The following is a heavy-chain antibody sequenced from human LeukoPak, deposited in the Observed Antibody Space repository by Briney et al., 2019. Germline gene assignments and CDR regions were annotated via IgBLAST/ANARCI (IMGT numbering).Heavy chain of an antibody. Sequence: GGSLRLSCAASGFTFNNYWMSWVRQAPGKGLEWVANIKQDGREIYYVDSVKGRFTISRDNAKNSLYLQMNSLRAEDTAVYYCARDRQVGATYFDYWGQGTLVTVSS. D-gene: IGHD1-26*01. CDR3: ARDRQVGATYFDY. J-gene: IGHJ4*02. V-gene: IGHV3-7*01. CDR1: GFTFNNYW. CDR2: IKQDGREI.